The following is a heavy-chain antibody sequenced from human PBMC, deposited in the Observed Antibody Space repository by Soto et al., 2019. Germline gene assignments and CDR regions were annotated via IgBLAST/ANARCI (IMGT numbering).Heavy chain of an antibody. V-gene: IGHV1-69*12. CDR1: GGTFSSYA. D-gene: IGHD2-21*02. CDR3: ARSLPGRGDYFYYFDY. CDR2: IIPIFGTA. J-gene: IGHJ4*02. Sequence: QVQLVQSGAEVKKPGSSVKVSCKASGGTFSSYAIRWVRQAPGQGLEWLGGIIPIFGTANSAQKFQGRVTITADESTSTAYMELSSLRSEDTAVYYCARSLPGRGDYFYYFDYWGQGTLVTVSS.